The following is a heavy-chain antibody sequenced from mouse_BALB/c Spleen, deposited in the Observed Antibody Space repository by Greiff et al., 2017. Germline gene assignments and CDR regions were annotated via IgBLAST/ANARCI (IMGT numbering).Heavy chain of an antibody. CDR1: GFNIKDTY. Sequence: VQLQQSGAELVKPGASVKLSCTASGFNIKDTYMHWVKQRPEQGLEWIGRIDPANGNTKYDPKFQGKATITADTSSNTAYLQLSSLTSEDTAVYYCARPDYGSSYWYFDVWGAGTTVTVSS. J-gene: IGHJ1*01. CDR2: IDPANGNT. CDR3: ARPDYGSSYWYFDV. V-gene: IGHV14-3*02. D-gene: IGHD1-1*01.